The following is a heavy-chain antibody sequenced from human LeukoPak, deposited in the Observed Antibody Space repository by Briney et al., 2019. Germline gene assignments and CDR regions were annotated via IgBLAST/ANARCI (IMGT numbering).Heavy chain of an antibody. D-gene: IGHD4-23*01. V-gene: IGHV3-23*01. CDR3: AKDYGGYPFDY. Sequence: GGSLRLSCAASGFTFSSFAMSWVRQAPGKGLQWVSAISGSGGYTNYADSVKGRFTISRDNSKNTLYLQMSSLRAEDTAVYYCAKDYGGYPFDYWGQGTLVTVSS. J-gene: IGHJ4*02. CDR1: GFTFSSFA. CDR2: ISGSGGYT.